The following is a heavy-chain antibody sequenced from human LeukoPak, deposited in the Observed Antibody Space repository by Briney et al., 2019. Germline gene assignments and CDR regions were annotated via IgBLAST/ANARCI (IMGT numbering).Heavy chain of an antibody. D-gene: IGHD2-8*01. J-gene: IGHJ3*02. CDR2: LNSDGSRT. CDR1: GFTFNRYW. Sequence: GGSLRLSCTASGFTFNRYWMHWVRQAPGKGLVWVSRLNSDGSRTNYADSVQGRFTISRDNSKNSLYLQMNSLRAEDTALYYCAKGGPVMVSAFDIWGQGTMVTVSS. V-gene: IGHV3-74*01. CDR3: AKGGPVMVSAFDI.